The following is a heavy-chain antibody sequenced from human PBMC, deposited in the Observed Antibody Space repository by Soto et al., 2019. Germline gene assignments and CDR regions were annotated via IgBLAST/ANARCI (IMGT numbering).Heavy chain of an antibody. CDR1: GGSISSYY. CDR2: IYYSGST. J-gene: IGHJ6*02. Sequence: SETLSLTCTVSGGSISSYYWSWIRQPPGKGLEWIGYIYYSGSTNYNPSLKSRVTISVDTSKNQFSLKLSSVTAADTAVYYCARARYQLLHPYYYGMDVWGQGTTVTVSS. D-gene: IGHD2-2*01. V-gene: IGHV4-59*01. CDR3: ARARYQLLHPYYYGMDV.